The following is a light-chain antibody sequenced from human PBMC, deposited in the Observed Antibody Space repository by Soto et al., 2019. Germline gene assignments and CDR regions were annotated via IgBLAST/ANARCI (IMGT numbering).Light chain of an antibody. J-gene: IGKJ1*01. V-gene: IGKV3-20*01. CDR3: QQYCSSPSWT. CDR2: GAS. CDR1: QSVSSSY. Sequence: EIVLTQSPGTLSLSPGERATLSCRASQSVSSSYLAWYQQKPGHAPRLLIYGASSRATGIPGRFSGSGSGTDFTLTISSLEPEDFAVYYCQQYCSSPSWTFGQGTKVEIK.